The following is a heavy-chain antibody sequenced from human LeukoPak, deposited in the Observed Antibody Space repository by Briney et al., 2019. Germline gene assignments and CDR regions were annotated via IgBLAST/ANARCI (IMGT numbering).Heavy chain of an antibody. CDR2: IYSGGST. V-gene: IGHV3-53*01. CDR1: GFTVSSNY. CDR3: ARDRDFDWLSNLDAFDI. Sequence: PGGSLRLSCAASGFTVSSNYMSWVRQAPGKGLEWVSVIYSGGSTYYADSVKGRFTISRDSSKNTLYLQMNSLRAEDTAVYYCARDRDFDWLSNLDAFDIWGQGTMVTVSS. J-gene: IGHJ3*02. D-gene: IGHD3-9*01.